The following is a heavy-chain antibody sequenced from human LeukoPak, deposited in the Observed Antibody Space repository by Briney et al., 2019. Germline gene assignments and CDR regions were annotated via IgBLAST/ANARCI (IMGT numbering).Heavy chain of an antibody. D-gene: IGHD2-2*02. CDR2: ISSSSSYI. J-gene: IGHJ3*02. CDR3: AREDPPYCSSTSCYMGNAFDI. CDR1: GFTFSSYS. V-gene: IGHV3-21*01. Sequence: GGSLRLSCAASGFTFSSYSMNWVRQAPGKGLEWVSSISSSSSYIYYADSVKGRFTISRDNAKNSLYLQMNSLRAEDTAVYYCAREDPPYCSSTSCYMGNAFDIWGQGTMVTVSS.